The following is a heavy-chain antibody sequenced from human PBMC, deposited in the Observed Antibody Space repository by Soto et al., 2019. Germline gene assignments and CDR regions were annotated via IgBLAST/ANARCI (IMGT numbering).Heavy chain of an antibody. Sequence: PGGSLRLSCAASGFTFSSYGMHWVRQAPGKGLEWVAVIWYDGSNKYYADSVKGRFTISRDNPKNTLYLQMNSLRAEDTAVYYCARDQLSSSWPNYYYYGMDVWGQGTTVTVSS. CDR3: ARDQLSSSWPNYYYYGMDV. V-gene: IGHV3-33*01. J-gene: IGHJ6*02. CDR1: GFTFSSYG. CDR2: IWYDGSNK. D-gene: IGHD6-13*01.